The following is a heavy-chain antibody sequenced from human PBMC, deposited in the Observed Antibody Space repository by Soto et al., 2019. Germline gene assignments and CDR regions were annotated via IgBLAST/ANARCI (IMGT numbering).Heavy chain of an antibody. CDR1: GFTFSSYG. V-gene: IGHV3-33*01. Sequence: QVQLVESGGGVVQPGRSLRLSCAASGFTFSSYGMHWVRQAPGKGLEWVAVIWYDGSNKYYADSVKGRFTISRDNSKNTLYLQMNSLRAEDTAVYYCARRGTIVVDNYFDYWGQGTLVTVSS. D-gene: IGHD2-2*01. CDR3: ARRGTIVVDNYFDY. CDR2: IWYDGSNK. J-gene: IGHJ4*02.